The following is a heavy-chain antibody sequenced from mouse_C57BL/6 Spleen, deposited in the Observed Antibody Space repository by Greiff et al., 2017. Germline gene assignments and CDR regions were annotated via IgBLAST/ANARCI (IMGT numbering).Heavy chain of an antibody. CDR1: GYTFTDYY. Sequence: QVQLQQSGAELVRPGASVKLSCKASGYTFTDYYINWVKQRPGQGLEWIARIYPGSGNTYYNEKFKGKATLTAEKSSSTAYMQLSSLTSEDSAVYFCARGTPDYWGQGTTLTVSS. V-gene: IGHV1-76*01. D-gene: IGHD2-14*01. J-gene: IGHJ2*01. CDR2: IYPGSGNT. CDR3: ARGTPDY.